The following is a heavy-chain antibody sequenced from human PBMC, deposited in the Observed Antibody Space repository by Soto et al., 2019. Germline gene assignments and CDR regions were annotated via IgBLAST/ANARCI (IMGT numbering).Heavy chain of an antibody. CDR1: GFTFTTYA. J-gene: IGHJ4*02. V-gene: IGHV3-23*01. Sequence: VQLLESGGGLAQPGGSLRLSCAASGFTFTTYAMNWVRQAPGKGLEWVCGIRNTGSTTTYADSVKGRFTISRDNAKNTLYLQMNSLRGDDTAIYSCAKDAGVVPAATFDYWGQGALVTVSS. D-gene: IGHD2-2*01. CDR2: IRNTGSTT. CDR3: AKDAGVVPAATFDY.